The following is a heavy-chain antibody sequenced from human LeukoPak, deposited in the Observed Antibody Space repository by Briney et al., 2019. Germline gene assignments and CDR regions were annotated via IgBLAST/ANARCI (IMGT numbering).Heavy chain of an antibody. J-gene: IGHJ3*02. CDR1: GFTFSSYS. CDR2: ISSSSSTI. CDR3: ARDRVLRYFDWSPHDAFDI. Sequence: GGSLRLSCAASGFTFSSYSMNWVRQAPGKGLEWVSYISSSSSTIYYADSVKGRFTISRDNAKNSLYLQMNSLRAEDTAVYYCARDRVLRYFDWSPHDAFDIWGQGTMVTVSS. V-gene: IGHV3-48*01. D-gene: IGHD3-9*01.